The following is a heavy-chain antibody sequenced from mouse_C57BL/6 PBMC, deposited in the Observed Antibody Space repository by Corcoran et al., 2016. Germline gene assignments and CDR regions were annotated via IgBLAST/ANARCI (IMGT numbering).Heavy chain of an antibody. CDR2: INTYSGVP. J-gene: IGHJ3*01. CDR1: GYTFTTYG. CDR3: ARSPLGSSYEAWFAY. D-gene: IGHD1-1*01. Sequence: QIQLVQSGPELKKPGETVKISCKASGYTFTTYGMSWVKQAPGKGLKWMGWINTYSGVPTYADDFKGRFAFSLETSASTAYLQINNLKNEETATYFCARSPLGSSYEAWFAYWGQGTLVTVSA. V-gene: IGHV9-3*01.